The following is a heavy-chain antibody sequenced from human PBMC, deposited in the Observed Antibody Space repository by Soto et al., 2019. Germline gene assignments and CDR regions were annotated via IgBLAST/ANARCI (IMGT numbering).Heavy chain of an antibody. Sequence: QVQLVQSGAEVKKPGSSVKVSCKASGGTFSSYAISWVRQAPGQGLEWMGGIIPIFGTANYAQKFQGRVTITADESTSTAYMELSSLRSEDTAVYYCAEDLENYVPWSGSEKDFYYGMDVWGQGTTVTVSS. CDR2: IIPIFGTA. J-gene: IGHJ6*02. CDR3: AEDLENYVPWSGSEKDFYYGMDV. D-gene: IGHD1-7*01. V-gene: IGHV1-69*12. CDR1: GGTFSSYA.